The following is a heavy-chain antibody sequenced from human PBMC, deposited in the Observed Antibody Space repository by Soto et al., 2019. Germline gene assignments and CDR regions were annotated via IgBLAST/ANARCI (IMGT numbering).Heavy chain of an antibody. V-gene: IGHV5-10-1*01. CDR3: ARGRKYSSSPYYYYGMDV. CDR2: IDPSDSYT. D-gene: IGHD6-6*01. Sequence: GESLKISCKGSAYSFTSYWISWVRQMPGKGLEWMGRIDPSDSYTNYSPSFQGHVTISADKSISTAYLQWSSLKASDTAMYYCARGRKYSSSPYYYYGMDVWGQGTTVTGSS. J-gene: IGHJ6*02. CDR1: AYSFTSYW.